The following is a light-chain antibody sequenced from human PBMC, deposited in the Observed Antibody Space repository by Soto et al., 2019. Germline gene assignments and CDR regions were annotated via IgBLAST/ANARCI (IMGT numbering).Light chain of an antibody. V-gene: IGKV3-15*01. CDR1: QSVSRN. CDR3: QQYNNWPLT. CDR2: GAS. J-gene: IGKJ4*01. Sequence: EILMTQSPATLSVSPGERATLSCRASQSVSRNLAWYQQKPGQAPRLLIYGASTRATGIPARFSGSGSETEFTLTISSLQSEDFAVYYCQQYNNWPLTFAGGTNVEIK.